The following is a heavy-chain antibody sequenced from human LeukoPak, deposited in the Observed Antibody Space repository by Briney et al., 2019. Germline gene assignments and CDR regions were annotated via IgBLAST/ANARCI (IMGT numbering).Heavy chain of an antibody. J-gene: IGHJ4*02. Sequence: PSETLSLTCAVYGGSFSGYYWTWIRQSPGRGLEWIGNTYYSGSTLYNPSLKSRVTISVDTSKNQFSLRLTSVTAADTAVYYCARPRGDLWSGYDYWGQGVLVTVSP. CDR3: ARPRGDLWSGYDY. D-gene: IGHD3-3*01. CDR2: TYYSGST. V-gene: IGHV4-34*01. CDR1: GGSFSGYY.